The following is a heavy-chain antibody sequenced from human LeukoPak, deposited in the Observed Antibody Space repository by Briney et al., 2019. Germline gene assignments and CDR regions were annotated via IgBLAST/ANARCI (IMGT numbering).Heavy chain of an antibody. CDR3: AGTRRYCSGGSCYNWFDP. CDR1: GDSISSDTYY. V-gene: IGHV4-61*02. CDR2: IYISGNT. D-gene: IGHD2-15*01. J-gene: IGHJ5*02. Sequence: PSETLSLTCTVSGDSISSDTYYWTWIRQPAGKGLEWIGRIYISGNTNYNPSLTSRVTISVDTSKNRFSLNLNSVTAADTAVYYCAGTRRYCSGGSCYNWFDPWGQGTLVTVSS.